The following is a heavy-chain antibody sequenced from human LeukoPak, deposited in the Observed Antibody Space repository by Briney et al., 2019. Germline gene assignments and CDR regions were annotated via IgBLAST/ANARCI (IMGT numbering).Heavy chain of an antibody. D-gene: IGHD5-24*01. J-gene: IGHJ4*02. CDR1: GGSISSGGYY. CDR3: AECRDGYKFDY. CDR2: IYYSGST. V-gene: IGHV4-31*03. Sequence: SQTLSLTCTVSGGSISSGGYYWSWLRQHPGKGLEWIGYIYYSGSTYYNPSLKSRVTISVDTSKNQFSLKLSSVTAADTAVYYCAECRDGYKFDYWGQGTLVTVSS.